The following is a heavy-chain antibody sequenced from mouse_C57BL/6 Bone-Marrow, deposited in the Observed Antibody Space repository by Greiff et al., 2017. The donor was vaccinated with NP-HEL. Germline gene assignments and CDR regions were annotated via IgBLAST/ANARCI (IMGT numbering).Heavy chain of an antibody. V-gene: IGHV3-6*01. J-gene: IGHJ3*01. D-gene: IGHD2-13*01. Sequence: EVQLQESGPGLVKPSQSLSLTCSVTGYSITSGYYWNWIRQFPGNKLEWMGYISYDGSNNYNPSLKNRISITRDTSKNQFFLKLNSVTTEDTATYYCARFRDYFAWFAYWGQGTLVTVSA. CDR1: GYSITSGYY. CDR2: ISYDGSN. CDR3: ARFRDYFAWFAY.